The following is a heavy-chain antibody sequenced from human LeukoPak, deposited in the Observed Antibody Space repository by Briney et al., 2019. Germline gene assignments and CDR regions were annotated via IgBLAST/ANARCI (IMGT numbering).Heavy chain of an antibody. J-gene: IGHJ3*02. CDR1: GGSISSSSYY. D-gene: IGHD5-12*01. CDR2: IYSGGST. Sequence: KPSETLSLTCTVSGGSISSSSYYWDWIRQSPGKGLEWIGNIYSGGSTYYTPSLKSRVTISVDTSKNQFSLKLSPVTAADTAIYFRARHSRSGSGGYENAFDIWGQGTMVTVSS. V-gene: IGHV4-39*01. CDR3: ARHSRSGSGGYENAFDI.